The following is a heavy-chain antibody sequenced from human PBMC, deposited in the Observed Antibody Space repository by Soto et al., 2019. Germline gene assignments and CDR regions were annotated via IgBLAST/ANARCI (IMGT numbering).Heavy chain of an antibody. D-gene: IGHD3-3*01. J-gene: IGHJ4*02. Sequence: SVKVSCKAPGGTFSSYAISWVRQAPGQGLEWMGGIIPIFGTANYAQKFQGRVTITADESTSTAYMELSSLRSEDTAVYYCAVTTYYDFWSGYAEDYWGKGTLVTVSS. CDR1: GGTFSSYA. CDR2: IIPIFGTA. V-gene: IGHV1-69*13. CDR3: AVTTYYDFWSGYAEDY.